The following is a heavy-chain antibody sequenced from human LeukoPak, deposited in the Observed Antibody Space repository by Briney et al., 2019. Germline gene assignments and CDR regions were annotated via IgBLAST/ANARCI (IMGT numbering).Heavy chain of an antibody. Sequence: GGSLRLSCAASGLTVSNSYMSWARQASGKELEWVSVIYSGGSTYYADSVKGRFTISRDSSKNTLYLQMNSLRAEDTAVYYCARGAPPNYWGQGTLVTVSS. J-gene: IGHJ4*02. CDR1: GLTVSNSY. CDR2: IYSGGST. CDR3: ARGAPPNY. V-gene: IGHV3-66*01.